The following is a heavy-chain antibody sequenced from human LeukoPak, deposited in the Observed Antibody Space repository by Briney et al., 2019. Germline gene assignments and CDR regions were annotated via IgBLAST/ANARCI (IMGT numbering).Heavy chain of an antibody. CDR2: ISTSGITR. D-gene: IGHD2-2*01. Sequence: PGGSLRLSCAASGFTFSTYTMNWVRQAPGKGLEWVSYISTSGITRYYADSVMGRFTISRDNAKNSLYLQMNSLRAEDTAVYYCARGQSTNFLDVWGQGTTVTVSS. V-gene: IGHV3-48*01. CDR3: ARGQSTNFLDV. CDR1: GFTFSTYT. J-gene: IGHJ6*02.